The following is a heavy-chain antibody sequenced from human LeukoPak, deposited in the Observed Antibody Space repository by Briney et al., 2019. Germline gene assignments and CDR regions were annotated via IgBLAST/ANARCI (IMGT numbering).Heavy chain of an antibody. V-gene: IGHV4-34*01. Sequence: GSLRLSCAASGFTFNNYAMNWIRQPQGKGLEWIGEINHSGSTNYNPSLKSRVTISVDTSKNQFSLKLSSVTAADTAVYYCARTGPPHRPYDSSGYYSSGKFDYWGQGALVTVSS. J-gene: IGHJ4*02. D-gene: IGHD3-22*01. CDR1: GFTFNNYA. CDR3: ARTGPPHRPYDSSGYYSSGKFDY. CDR2: INHSGST.